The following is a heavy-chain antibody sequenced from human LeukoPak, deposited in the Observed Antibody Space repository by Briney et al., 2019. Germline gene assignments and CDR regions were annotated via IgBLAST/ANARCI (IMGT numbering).Heavy chain of an antibody. V-gene: IGHV3-30*03. Sequence: GGSLRLSCAASGFTFSSYGMHWVRQAPGKGLEWVAVISYDGSNEYYADSVKGRFTISRDNSKNTLYLQMNNLKTEDTAVYYCTTDHLKLWFGEVHPFDSWGQGTLVTVSS. CDR2: ISYDGSNE. CDR1: GFTFSSYG. D-gene: IGHD3-10*01. CDR3: TTDHLKLWFGEVHPFDS. J-gene: IGHJ4*02.